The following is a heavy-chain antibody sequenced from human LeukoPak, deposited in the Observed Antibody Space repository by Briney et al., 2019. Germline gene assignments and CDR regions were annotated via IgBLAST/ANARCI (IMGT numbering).Heavy chain of an antibody. J-gene: IGHJ4*02. V-gene: IGHV1-69*13. CDR3: ARDFYDILTGPWQTRTMEYYFDY. CDR1: GGTFSSYA. D-gene: IGHD3-9*01. Sequence: SVKVSCKASGGTFSSYAISWVRQAPGQGLEWMGRIIPIFGTANYAQKFQGRVTITADESTSTAYMELSSLRSEDTAVYYCARDFYDILTGPWQTRTMEYYFDYWGQGTLVTVSS. CDR2: IIPIFGTA.